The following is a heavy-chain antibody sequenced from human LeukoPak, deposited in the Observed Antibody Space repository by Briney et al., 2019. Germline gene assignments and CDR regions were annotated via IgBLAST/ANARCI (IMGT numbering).Heavy chain of an antibody. J-gene: IGHJ4*02. D-gene: IGHD2-15*01. V-gene: IGHV4-59*01. Sequence: PSETLSLTCTVSGGSISSYYWSWIRQPPGKGLEWIGYIYYSGSTNYNPSLKSRVTISVDTSKNQFSLKLSSVTAADTAVYYCARAVVAATPFFDYWGQGTLVTVSS. CDR3: ARAVVAATPFFDY. CDR2: IYYSGST. CDR1: GGSISSYY.